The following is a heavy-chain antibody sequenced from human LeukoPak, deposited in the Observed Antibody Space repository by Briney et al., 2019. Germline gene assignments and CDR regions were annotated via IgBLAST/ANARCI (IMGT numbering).Heavy chain of an antibody. CDR2: ISSSGGST. J-gene: IGHJ4*02. Sequence: GGSLRLSCAASGFTFSSYAMSWVRQAPGKGLEWVSAISSSGGSTYYADSVKGRFTICRDNSRNTLYLQMNSLRAEDTAVYYCAKGVRRSSDYSSPVDYWGQGTLVTVSS. CDR3: AKGVRRSSDYSSPVDY. CDR1: GFTFSSYA. D-gene: IGHD3-22*01. V-gene: IGHV3-23*01.